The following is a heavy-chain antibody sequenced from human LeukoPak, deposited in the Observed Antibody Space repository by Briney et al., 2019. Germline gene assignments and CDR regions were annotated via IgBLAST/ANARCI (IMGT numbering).Heavy chain of an antibody. V-gene: IGHV3-21*01. J-gene: IGHJ4*02. CDR1: GFTFSSYF. Sequence: GGSLRLSCAASGFTFSSYFMNWVRQAPGKGLEWVSSISSTSSYIYYADSVKGRFTISRDNAKNSLYLQMNSLRAEDTAAYYCARGLCGGDCYSDWGQGSLVTVSS. CDR2: ISSTSSYI. CDR3: ARGLCGGDCYSD. D-gene: IGHD2-21*02.